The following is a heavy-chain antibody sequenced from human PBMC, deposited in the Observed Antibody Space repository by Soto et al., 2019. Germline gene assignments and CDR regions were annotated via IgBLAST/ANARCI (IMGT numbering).Heavy chain of an antibody. CDR3: VRTTYFYDSSVYTRFFDY. D-gene: IGHD3-22*01. Sequence: PGGSLRLSCTGSGFTFSDNYIDWVRQAPGKGLEWVGRSRDKAQGYSTIYAASVKGRFTTSRDESKSSVYLQMNSLKTEDTAIYYCVRTTYFYDSSVYTRFFDYWGQGTLVTVSS. CDR2: SRDKAQGYST. J-gene: IGHJ4*02. V-gene: IGHV3-72*01. CDR1: GFTFSDNY.